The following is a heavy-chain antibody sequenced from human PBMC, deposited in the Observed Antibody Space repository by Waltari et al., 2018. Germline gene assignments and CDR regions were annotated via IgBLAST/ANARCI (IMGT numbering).Heavy chain of an antibody. V-gene: IGHV3-66*02. D-gene: IGHD2-21*01. CDR3: ARHCGGDCLHWYFDL. Sequence: ELQLVESGGGLVQPGGSLSLSCAASGFPVITNYMRWSRQAPGKGLEWVSIIYSRGATYYAESVKGRFTISRDNSNTLYLQMRSLRTEDTAVYYCARHCGGDCLHWYFDLWGRGTLVTVSS. J-gene: IGHJ2*01. CDR1: GFPVITNY. CDR2: IYSRGAT.